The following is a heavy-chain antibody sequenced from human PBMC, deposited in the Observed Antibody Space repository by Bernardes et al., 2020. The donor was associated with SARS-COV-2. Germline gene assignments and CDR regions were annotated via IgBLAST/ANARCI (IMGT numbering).Heavy chain of an antibody. J-gene: IGHJ2*01. D-gene: IGHD6-19*01. V-gene: IGHV3-74*01. CDR3: GKRAVAGNNWYFDL. CDR1: GFILSNYW. Sequence: SLRLSCEASGFILSNYWMHWVRQVPGKGLVWVSRISDDGATTTYADSVKGRFTISRDKAKNTLSLQMNSLRVEDTAVYYCGKRAVAGNNWYFDLWGRGTLVTVSS. CDR2: ISDDGATT.